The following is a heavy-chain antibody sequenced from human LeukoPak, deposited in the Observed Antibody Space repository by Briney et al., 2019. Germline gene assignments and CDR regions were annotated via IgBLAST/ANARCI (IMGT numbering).Heavy chain of an antibody. CDR3: AGSRSSSGWANFDY. V-gene: IGHV3-23*01. CDR2: ISASGDST. J-gene: IGHJ4*02. D-gene: IGHD6-19*01. Sequence: GGSLRLSCADSGFAFSSYAVSWVRQAPGKGLEWVSAISASGDSTHYADSVEGRFTISRDNSRNTLYLQMNSLRAEDTAVYYCAGSRSSSGWANFDYWGQGTLVTVSS. CDR1: GFAFSSYA.